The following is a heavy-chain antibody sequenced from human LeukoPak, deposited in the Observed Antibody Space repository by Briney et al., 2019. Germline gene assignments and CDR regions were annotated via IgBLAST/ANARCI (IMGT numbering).Heavy chain of an antibody. D-gene: IGHD1-20*01. J-gene: IGHJ6*02. Sequence: PGGSLRLSCAASGFTFSSYAMSWVRQAPGKGLEWVSAISGSGGSTYYADSVKGRFTISRDNSKNTLYLQMNSLRAEDTAVYYCAKDREVINWYYYYYGMDVWGQGTTVTVSS. CDR1: GFTFSSYA. CDR3: AKDREVINWYYYYYGMDV. V-gene: IGHV3-23*01. CDR2: ISGSGGST.